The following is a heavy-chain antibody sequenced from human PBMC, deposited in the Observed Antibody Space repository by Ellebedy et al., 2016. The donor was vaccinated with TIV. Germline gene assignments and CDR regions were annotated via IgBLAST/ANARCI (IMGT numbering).Heavy chain of an antibody. D-gene: IGHD3-22*01. CDR1: GYTFTSYG. V-gene: IGHV1-18*01. CDR3: ARSGYDANRSEGMDV. J-gene: IGHJ6*02. Sequence: AASVKVSCKASGYTFTSYGISWVRQAPGQGLEWMGWISADNGNTKYAQKLQGSVTMTTDTSTSTADMEMRSLRSDDTAVYYCARSGYDANRSEGMDVWGQGTTVTVSS. CDR2: ISADNGNT.